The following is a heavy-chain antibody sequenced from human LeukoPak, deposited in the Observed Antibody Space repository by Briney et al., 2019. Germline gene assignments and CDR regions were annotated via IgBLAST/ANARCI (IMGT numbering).Heavy chain of an antibody. Sequence: GASVKVSCKASGYTFTGYYMHWVRQAPGQGLEWMGWINPNSGGTNYAQKFQGRVTMTRDTSISTAYMELSRLRSDDTAVYYCAREGPRIAVAGTSYFDYWGQGTLVTVSS. D-gene: IGHD6-19*01. CDR3: AREGPRIAVAGTSYFDY. CDR2: INPNSGGT. CDR1: GYTFTGYY. J-gene: IGHJ4*02. V-gene: IGHV1-2*02.